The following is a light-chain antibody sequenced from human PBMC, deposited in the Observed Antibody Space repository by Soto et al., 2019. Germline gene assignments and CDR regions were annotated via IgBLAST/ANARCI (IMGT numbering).Light chain of an antibody. J-gene: IGLJ1*01. Sequence: QSALTQPASVSGSPGQSITISCTGTSSDVGAYTFVSWYQQHPDKVPKLMIFDVSRRPSGVSDRFSGSKSGNTASLTISGLQPEDAADYYCSSYTSSSTHVFGSGTKLTVL. CDR3: SSYTSSSTHV. CDR1: SSDVGAYTF. CDR2: DVS. V-gene: IGLV2-14*03.